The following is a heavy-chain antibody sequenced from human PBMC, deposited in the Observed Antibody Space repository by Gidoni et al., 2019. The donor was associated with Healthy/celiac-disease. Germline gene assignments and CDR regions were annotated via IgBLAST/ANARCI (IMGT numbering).Heavy chain of an antibody. CDR2: IKQDGSEK. D-gene: IGHD3-10*01. CDR1: GFTFSGDW. J-gene: IGHJ4*02. CDR3: ARDRMYGSGSNPIDY. Sequence: EVQLVESGGGLVEPGGSLILSGAASGFTFSGDWMSWVRPAPGKGLEWVANIKQDGSEKYYVDSVKGRFTISRDNAKNSLYLQMNSLRAEDTAVYYCARDRMYGSGSNPIDYWGQGTLVTVSS. V-gene: IGHV3-7*01.